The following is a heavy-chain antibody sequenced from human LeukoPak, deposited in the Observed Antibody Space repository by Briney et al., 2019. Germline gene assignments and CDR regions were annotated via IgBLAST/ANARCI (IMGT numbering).Heavy chain of an antibody. CDR3: ARAPRYCSGGSCYSGAIYYYGMDV. D-gene: IGHD2-15*01. CDR2: IKQDGSEK. V-gene: IGHV3-7*02. CDR1: GFIFSTYS. Sequence: GGSLRLSCAASGFIFSTYSMYWVRQAPGKGLEWVANIKQDGSEKYYVDSVKGRFTISRDNAKNSLYLQMNSLRAEDTAVYYCARAPRYCSGGSCYSGAIYYYGMDVWGQGTTVTVS. J-gene: IGHJ6*02.